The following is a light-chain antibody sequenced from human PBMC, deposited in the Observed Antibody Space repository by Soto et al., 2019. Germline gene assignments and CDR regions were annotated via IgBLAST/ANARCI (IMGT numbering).Light chain of an antibody. CDR1: QHITSIY. V-gene: IGKV3-20*01. CDR2: GTS. Sequence: ENVLTQSPGTLSLSPGERASLSCRASQHITSIYLAWYQQKPGRAPRLLVYGTSNRATGIPDRFSGSGSGTDFTLTISRLEPEDCAGYYCQDASTLPWTFGQGTKVDIK. CDR3: QDASTLPWT. J-gene: IGKJ1*01.